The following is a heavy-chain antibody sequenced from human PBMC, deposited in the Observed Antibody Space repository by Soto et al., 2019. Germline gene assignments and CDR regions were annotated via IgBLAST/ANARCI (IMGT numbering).Heavy chain of an antibody. CDR3: ARAGSGYKSYYYYGLDV. CDR2: ISSNGVGT. J-gene: IGHJ6*02. D-gene: IGHD5-12*01. V-gene: IGHV3-64*01. CDR1: GFTLSGYA. Sequence: GGSLRLSCAASGFTLSGYAMDWVRQAPGKGLEYVSGISSNGVGTYYANSVQGRFTISRDNSKNTVYLQMGSLRSEDTAVYYCARAGSGYKSYYYYGLDVWGQGTTVTVSS.